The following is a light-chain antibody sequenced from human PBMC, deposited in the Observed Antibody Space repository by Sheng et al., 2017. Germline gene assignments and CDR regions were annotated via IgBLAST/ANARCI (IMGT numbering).Light chain of an antibody. V-gene: IGKV3-11*01. Sequence: EIVLTQSPATLSLSPGERATLSCRASQSVSDYLAWYQQKPGQAPRLLIYGTSNRATGIPARFSGSGSGTDFTLTISSLDPEDFAVYYCQQRDDWPPYSFGQGTKLE. CDR2: GTS. CDR1: QSVSDY. CDR3: QQRDDWPPYS. J-gene: IGKJ2*03.